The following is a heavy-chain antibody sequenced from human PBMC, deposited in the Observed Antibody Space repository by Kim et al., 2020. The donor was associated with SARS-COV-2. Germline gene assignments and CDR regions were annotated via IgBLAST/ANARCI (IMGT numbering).Heavy chain of an antibody. CDR3: TRHGKVPGAFDI. J-gene: IGHJ3*02. V-gene: IGHV3-73*01. Sequence: AYAASVKGRFTISRDDSKNTAYLQMNSLKTEDTAVYYCTRHGKVPGAFDIWGQGTMVTVSS. D-gene: IGHD1-1*01.